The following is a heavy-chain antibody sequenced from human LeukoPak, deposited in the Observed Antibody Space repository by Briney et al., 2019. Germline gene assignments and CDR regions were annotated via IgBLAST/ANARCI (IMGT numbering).Heavy chain of an antibody. CDR2: ISSSSSAI. CDR3: ARELYGMDV. Sequence: GGSLRLSCAASGFTFSTYNMSWVRQAPGKGLEWVSYISSSSSAISYADSAKGRFTISRDNAKNSLYLQMNSLRDEDTAVYYCARELYGMDVWGQGTTVTVSS. V-gene: IGHV3-48*02. J-gene: IGHJ6*02. CDR1: GFTFSTYN.